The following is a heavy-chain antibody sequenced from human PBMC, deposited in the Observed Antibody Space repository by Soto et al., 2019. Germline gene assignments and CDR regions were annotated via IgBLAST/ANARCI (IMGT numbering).Heavy chain of an antibody. CDR3: AKDLEAGWYYYGMDV. Sequence: GGSLRLSCAASGFTFSSYAMSWVRQAPGKGLEWVSAISGSGGSTYYADSVKGRFTISRDNSKNTLYLQMNSLRAEDTAVYYCAKDLEAGWYYYGMDVWGQGTTVTVSS. CDR2: ISGSGGST. V-gene: IGHV3-23*01. CDR1: GFTFSSYA. D-gene: IGHD6-25*01. J-gene: IGHJ6*02.